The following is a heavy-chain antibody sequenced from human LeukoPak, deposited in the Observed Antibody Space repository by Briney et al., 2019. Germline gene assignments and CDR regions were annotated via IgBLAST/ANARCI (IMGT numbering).Heavy chain of an antibody. CDR2: IYSGGST. V-gene: IGHV3-53*01. D-gene: IGHD3-22*01. Sequence: GGSLRLSCAASGFTVSSNYMSWVRQAPGKGLEWVSVIYSGGSTYYADSVKGRFTISRDNSKNTLYLQMNSLRAEDTAVYYCAMDSSGYRYYYYAMDVWGQGTTVTVSS. J-gene: IGHJ6*02. CDR3: AMDSSGYRYYYYAMDV. CDR1: GFTVSSNY.